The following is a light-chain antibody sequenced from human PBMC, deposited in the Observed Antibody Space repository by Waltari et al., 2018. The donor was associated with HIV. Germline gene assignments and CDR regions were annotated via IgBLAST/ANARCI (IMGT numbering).Light chain of an antibody. CDR3: LLYVAASYL. CDR2: PGE. Sequence: QILVTQESSLSVSPGGTVTITCGLTFGTVPASTYPNWFQQRPGHPPTSLIYPGETRHPWTPARYSGSVLGDKATLTLTAVRPEDEAVYYCLLYVAASYLFGGGTFVTVL. J-gene: IGLJ2*01. CDR1: FGTVPASTY. V-gene: IGLV7-43*01.